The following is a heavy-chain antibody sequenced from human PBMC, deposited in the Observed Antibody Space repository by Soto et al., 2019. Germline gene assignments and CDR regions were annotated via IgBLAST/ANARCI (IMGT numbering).Heavy chain of an antibody. CDR1: GFIFSDYF. V-gene: IGHV4-4*07. CDR2: IYTSGST. D-gene: IGHD3-10*01. J-gene: IGHJ4*02. CDR3: ARVRARAGGAYYFDY. Sequence: QVQLVESGGGVVKPAGSLRLSCAASGFIFSDYFMSWIRQAPGKGLEWIGHIYTSGSTNYNPSLKSRVTMSVDTSKNQFSLKLSSVTAADTAVYYCARVRARAGGAYYFDYWGQGTLVTVSS.